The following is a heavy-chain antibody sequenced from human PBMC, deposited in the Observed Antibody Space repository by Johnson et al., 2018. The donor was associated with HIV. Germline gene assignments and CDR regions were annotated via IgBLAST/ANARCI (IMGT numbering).Heavy chain of an antibody. D-gene: IGHD6-19*01. CDR2: ISYDGSNK. CDR1: GFTFSSYA. J-gene: IGHJ3*02. Sequence: QVQLVESGGGVVQPGRSLRLSCAASGFTFSSYAMHWVRQAPGKGLEWVAVISYDGSNKYYADSVKGRFTISRDNSKNTLYLQMNSLRAEDTAVYYCASPRAGAGGGAFDIWGQGTMVTVSS. CDR3: ASPRAGAGGGAFDI. V-gene: IGHV3-30*04.